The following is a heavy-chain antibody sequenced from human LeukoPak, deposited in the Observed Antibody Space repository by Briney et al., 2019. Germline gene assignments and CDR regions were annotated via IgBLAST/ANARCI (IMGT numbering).Heavy chain of an antibody. CDR1: GESVSSNSAA. CDR3: TRESRGMDV. CDR2: TYYRSTWYN. V-gene: IGHV6-1*01. Sequence: SQTLSLTCAISGESVSSNSAAWNWIRRSPSRGLEWLGRTYYRSTWYNESAISVKSRITINPDTSKNQFSLQLNSVTPDDTAVYYCTRESRGMDVWGQGTTVTVSS. J-gene: IGHJ6*02.